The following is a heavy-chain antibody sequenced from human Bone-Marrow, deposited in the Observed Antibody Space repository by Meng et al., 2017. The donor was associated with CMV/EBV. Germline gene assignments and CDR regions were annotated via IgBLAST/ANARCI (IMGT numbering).Heavy chain of an antibody. CDR2: SNAGNGNT. D-gene: IGHD2-2*02. Sequence: ASVKVSCKASGYTFTSYAMHWVRQAPGQRLEWMGWSNAGNGNTKYSQEFQGRVTITRDTSASTAYMELSSLRSEDMAVYYCARVEGLPRPRYCSSTSCYTGAFDIWGQGTMVTVSS. CDR3: ARVEGLPRPRYCSSTSCYTGAFDI. V-gene: IGHV1-3*02. CDR1: GYTFTSYA. J-gene: IGHJ3*02.